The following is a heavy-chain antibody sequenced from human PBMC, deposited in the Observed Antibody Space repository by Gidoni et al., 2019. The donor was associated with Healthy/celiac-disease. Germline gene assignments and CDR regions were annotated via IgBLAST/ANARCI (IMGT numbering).Heavy chain of an antibody. CDR1: GFTFSSYW. J-gene: IGHJ2*01. CDR3: ARDLGIAARVSWYFDL. D-gene: IGHD6-6*01. CDR2: IKQDGSEK. Sequence: EVQLVESGGGLVQPGGSLRLSCAASGFTFSSYWMSWVRQAPGKGLEWVANIKQDGSEKYYVDSVKGRFTISRDNAKNSLYLQMNSLRAEDTAVYYCARDLGIAARVSWYFDLWGRGTLVTVSS. V-gene: IGHV3-7*03.